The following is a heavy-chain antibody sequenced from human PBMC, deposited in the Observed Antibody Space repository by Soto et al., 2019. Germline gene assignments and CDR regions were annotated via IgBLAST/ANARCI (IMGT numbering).Heavy chain of an antibody. Sequence: SVKVSCKASGYTFTSYGISWVRQAPGQGLEWMGWISAYNGNTDYAQKLQGRVTMTTDTSTSTAYMELRSLRSDDTAVYYCARGRPSGYGDPDFHSVDYWGQGTLVTVSS. CDR3: ARGRPSGYGDPDFHSVDY. D-gene: IGHD4-17*01. V-gene: IGHV1-18*04. CDR1: GYTFTSYG. CDR2: ISAYNGNT. J-gene: IGHJ4*02.